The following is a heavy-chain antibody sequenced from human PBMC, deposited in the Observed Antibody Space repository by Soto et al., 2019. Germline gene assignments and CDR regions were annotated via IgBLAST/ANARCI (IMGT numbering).Heavy chain of an antibody. CDR3: ANNPLTGASRPSFGYYCPH. D-gene: IGHD3-9*01. V-gene: IGHV3-23*01. CDR2: MSGVGGSI. Sequence: EVQLLESGGGVTPPGGSLRLSCVASGFNFNNYAMSWVRQAPGKGLEWVAAMSGVGGSIYYADSVKGRFTISRDNSKNTLVLQMSSLRADDTGVYYCANNPLTGASRPSFGYYCPHWGHGPLVTVSP. CDR1: GFNFNNYA. J-gene: IGHJ4*01.